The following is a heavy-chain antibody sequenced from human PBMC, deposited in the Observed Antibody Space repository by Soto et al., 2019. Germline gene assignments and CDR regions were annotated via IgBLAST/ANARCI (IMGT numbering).Heavy chain of an antibody. V-gene: IGHV3-30*18. J-gene: IGHJ4*02. CDR1: GFTFSSYG. CDR2: ISYDGSNK. CDR3: AKGSSSGWHDY. D-gene: IGHD6-19*01. Sequence: SLRLSCAASGFTFSSYGMHWVRQAPGKGLEWVVVISYDGSNKYYADSVKGRFTISRDNSKNTLYLQMNSLRAEDTAVYYCAKGSSSGWHDYWGQGTLVTVSS.